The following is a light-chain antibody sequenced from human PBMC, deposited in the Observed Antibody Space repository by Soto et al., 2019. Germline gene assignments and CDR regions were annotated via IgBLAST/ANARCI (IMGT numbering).Light chain of an antibody. CDR2: DAS. CDR3: QQRSNWPSIT. J-gene: IGKJ5*01. CDR1: QSVSSY. Sequence: ENVLTQSPATLSLSPGGRATLSCRASQSVSSYLAWYQQKPGQAPRLLIYDASNRATGIPARFSGSGSGTDFTLTINSLEPADSAVYYCQQRSNWPSITFGQGTRLEIK. V-gene: IGKV3-11*01.